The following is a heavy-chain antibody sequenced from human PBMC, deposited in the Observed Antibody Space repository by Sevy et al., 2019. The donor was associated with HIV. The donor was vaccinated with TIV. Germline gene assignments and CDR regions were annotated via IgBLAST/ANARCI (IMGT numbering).Heavy chain of an antibody. CDR1: GGSISSYY. D-gene: IGHD3-16*01. CDR3: ASGGVWDSGYHVRGYYYYGMDV. J-gene: IGHJ6*02. Sequence: SETLSLTCTVSGGSISSYYWSWIRQPAGKGLEWIGRIYTSGSTNYNPSLKSRVTMSVDTSKNQFSLKLSSVTAADTAVYYCASGGVWDSGYHVRGYYYYGMDVWGQGTTVTVSS. CDR2: IYTSGST. V-gene: IGHV4-4*07.